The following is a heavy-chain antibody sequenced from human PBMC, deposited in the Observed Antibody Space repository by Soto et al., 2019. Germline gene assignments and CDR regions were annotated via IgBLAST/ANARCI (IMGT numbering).Heavy chain of an antibody. V-gene: IGHV1-2*04. CDR2: INPNSGGT. CDR1: GYTFTGYY. Sequence: ASVKVSCKASGYTFTGYYMHWVRQAPGQGLEWMGWINPNSGGTNYAQKFQGWVTMTRDTSISTAYMELSRLRSDDTAVYYCARQTSIAVAGRHYYYGMDVWGQGTTVTVSS. D-gene: IGHD6-19*01. CDR3: ARQTSIAVAGRHYYYGMDV. J-gene: IGHJ6*02.